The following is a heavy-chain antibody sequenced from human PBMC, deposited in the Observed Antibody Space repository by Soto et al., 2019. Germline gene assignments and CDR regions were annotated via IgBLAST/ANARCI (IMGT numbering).Heavy chain of an antibody. V-gene: IGHV1-18*01. CDR3: ARDGVTTVTTDAFDI. CDR2: ISAYNGNT. Sequence: ASVKVSCKASGYTFTSYGISWVRQAPGQGLEWMGWISAYNGNTNYAQKLQGRVTMTTDTSTSTAYMELRSLRSDDTAVYYCARDGVTTVTTDAFDISGQGTMVTVSS. D-gene: IGHD4-17*01. J-gene: IGHJ3*02. CDR1: GYTFTSYG.